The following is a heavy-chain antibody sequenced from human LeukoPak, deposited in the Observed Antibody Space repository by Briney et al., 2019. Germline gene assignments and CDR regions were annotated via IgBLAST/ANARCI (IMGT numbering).Heavy chain of an antibody. V-gene: IGHV3-33*01. J-gene: IGHJ1*01. CDR2: IWYDGSNK. D-gene: IGHD3-22*01. CDR3: ARGEVDYYDSSGYYYYGYFQH. CDR1: GFTFSSYG. Sequence: GGSLRLSCAASGFTFSSYGMHWVRQAPGKGLEWVAVIWYDGSNKYYADSVKGRFTISRDNSKNTLYLQMNSLRAEDTAVYYCARGEVDYYDSSGYYYYGYFQHWGQGTLVTVSS.